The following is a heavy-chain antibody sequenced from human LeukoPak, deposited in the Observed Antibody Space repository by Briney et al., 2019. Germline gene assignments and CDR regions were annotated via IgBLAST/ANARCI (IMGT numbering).Heavy chain of an antibody. Sequence: GGSLRLSCAASGYTFYSYGMTWVRQAPGKGLEWVSGITGSGGSTYYAGSVKGRVTISRDNSENTLYLQMNSLRAEDTAVYYCAKGLSCFDYWGQGILVTVSS. D-gene: IGHD2-15*01. CDR2: ITGSGGST. J-gene: IGHJ4*02. CDR1: GYTFYSYG. V-gene: IGHV3-23*01. CDR3: AKGLSCFDY.